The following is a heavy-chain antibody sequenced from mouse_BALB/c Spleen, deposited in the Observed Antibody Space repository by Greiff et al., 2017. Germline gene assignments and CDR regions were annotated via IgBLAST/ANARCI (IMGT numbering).Heavy chain of an antibody. V-gene: IGHV7-1*02. CDR2: SRNKANDYTT. J-gene: IGHJ1*01. Sequence: EVNVVESGGGLVQPGGSLRLSCATSGFTFSDFYMEWVRQPPGKRLEWIAASRNKANDYTTEYSASVKGRFIVSRDTSQSILYLQMNALRAEDTAIYYCARDADGLTGTWYFDVWGAGTTVTVSS. CDR3: ARDADGLTGTWYFDV. D-gene: IGHD4-1*01. CDR1: GFTFSDFY.